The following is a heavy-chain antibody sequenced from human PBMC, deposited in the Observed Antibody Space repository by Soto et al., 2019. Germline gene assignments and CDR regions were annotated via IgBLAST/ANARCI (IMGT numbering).Heavy chain of an antibody. CDR3: ARGPNYYDSSGYFAY. CDR1: GFTFSAYA. J-gene: IGHJ4*02. CDR2: ISYDGNDK. D-gene: IGHD3-22*01. Sequence: GGSLRLSCSASGFTFSAYAIHWVRQAPGKGLEWVTLISYDGNDKYYADSVKGRFTISRDNSKSTVFLQMNSLRSEDSAVYFCARGPNYYDSSGYFAYWGQGALVTVSS. V-gene: IGHV3-30-3*01.